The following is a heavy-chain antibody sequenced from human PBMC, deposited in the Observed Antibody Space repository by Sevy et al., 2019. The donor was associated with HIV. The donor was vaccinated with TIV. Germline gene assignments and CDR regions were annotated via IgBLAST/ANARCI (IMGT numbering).Heavy chain of an antibody. Sequence: ASVKVSCKTSGGTFNSYTISWVRQAPGQGLEWMGGIIPIFGTANYAQKFQGRVTITADESTSTAYMDLSSLRSEDTAVYYCARGSGSKTWFDPWGQGTLVTVSS. V-gene: IGHV1-69*13. CDR1: GGTFNSYT. CDR3: ARGSGSKTWFDP. D-gene: IGHD5-12*01. CDR2: IIPIFGTA. J-gene: IGHJ5*02.